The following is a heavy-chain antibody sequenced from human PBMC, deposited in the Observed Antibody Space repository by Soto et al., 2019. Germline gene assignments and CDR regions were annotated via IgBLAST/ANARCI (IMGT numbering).Heavy chain of an antibody. J-gene: IGHJ4*02. D-gene: IGHD3-22*01. CDR2: IGAGDGKT. V-gene: IGHV1-3*01. Sequence: QVQLVQSGTEVKKPGASVKVSCKASGYRFTHYVIHWVRQAPGQRLEWMAWIGAGDGKTYYSQNFQGRVTITKDTSASTAYMELSSLISEDTAVYYCVRDYASDSGVHLDFWGQGTLVTVSS. CDR3: VRDYASDSGVHLDF. CDR1: GYRFTHYV.